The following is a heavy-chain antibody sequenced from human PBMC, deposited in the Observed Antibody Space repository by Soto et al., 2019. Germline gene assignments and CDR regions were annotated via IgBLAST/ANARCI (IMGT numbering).Heavy chain of an antibody. D-gene: IGHD2-15*01. Sequence: PSETLSLTCTVSGGSISSSSYYWGWIRQPPGKGLEWIGSIYYSGSTYYNPSLKSRVTISVDTSKNQFSLKLSSVTAADTAVYYCARLGYCSGGSCYLPYYYYYYMYVWGKGTTVTVSS. J-gene: IGHJ6*03. CDR1: GGSISSSSYY. CDR2: IYYSGST. V-gene: IGHV4-39*01. CDR3: ARLGYCSGGSCYLPYYYYYYMYV.